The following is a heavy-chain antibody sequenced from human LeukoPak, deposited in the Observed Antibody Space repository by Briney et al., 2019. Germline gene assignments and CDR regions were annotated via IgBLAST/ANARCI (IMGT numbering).Heavy chain of an antibody. Sequence: PSETLSLTCTVSGDSLSTDFWSWIRLPVGKGLEWIGDIYFSGNTKYNPSLKNRVTLSVDTSRDQVFLRLHSVTAADTAIYYCARGSTIVGNAFDIWGQGTMVTVSS. CDR3: ARGSTIVGNAFDI. D-gene: IGHD1-26*01. V-gene: IGHV4-4*07. CDR1: GDSLSTDF. J-gene: IGHJ3*02. CDR2: IYFSGNT.